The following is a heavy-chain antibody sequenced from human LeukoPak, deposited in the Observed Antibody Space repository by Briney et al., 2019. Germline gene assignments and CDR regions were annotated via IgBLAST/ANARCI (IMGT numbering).Heavy chain of an antibody. CDR2: IKEDGSAQ. D-gene: IGHD3-22*01. CDR1: GFTFSKSW. CDR3: AKFDFYNYYETGWFDP. J-gene: IGHJ5*02. V-gene: IGHV3-7*03. Sequence: QPGGSLRLSCAASGFTFSKSWMSWVRQTPEKGLEWVANIKEDGSAQYYVDSVRGRFTISRDNAKNSLYLQMNSLRAEDTAVYYCAKFDFYNYYETGWFDPWGQGTLVTVSS.